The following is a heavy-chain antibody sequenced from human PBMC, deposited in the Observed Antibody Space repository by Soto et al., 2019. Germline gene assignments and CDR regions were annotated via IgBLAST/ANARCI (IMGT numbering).Heavy chain of an antibody. CDR2: SDPEDGET. J-gene: IGHJ4*02. CDR1: GYTLTELS. CDR3: ATANLVAQPYNWNYY. Sequence: ASVKVSCKVSGYTLTELSMHWVRQAPGKGLEWMGGSDPEDGETIYAQKFQGRVTMTEDTSTDTAYMELSSLRSEDTAVYYCATANLVAQPYNWNYYWGQGTLVTVSS. D-gene: IGHD1-7*01. V-gene: IGHV1-24*01.